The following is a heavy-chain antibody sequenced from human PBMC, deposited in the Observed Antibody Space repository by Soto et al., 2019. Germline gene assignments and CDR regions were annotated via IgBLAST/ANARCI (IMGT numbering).Heavy chain of an antibody. J-gene: IGHJ4*02. D-gene: IGHD2-2*01. Sequence: SETLSLTCTVSGGSISNDDYYWSWIRQPPGKGLEWIGYIYYSGSTYYNPSLKSRVTISVDTSKNQFSLKLSSVTAADTAVYYCARSSTSANYFDYWGQGTLVTVSS. CDR3: ARSSTSANYFDY. CDR2: IYYSGST. CDR1: GGSISNDDYY. V-gene: IGHV4-31*03.